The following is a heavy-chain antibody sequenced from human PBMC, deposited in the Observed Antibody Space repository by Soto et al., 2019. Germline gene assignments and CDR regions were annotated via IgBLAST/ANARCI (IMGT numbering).Heavy chain of an antibody. J-gene: IGHJ3*02. Sequence: GESLKISCKGSGYSFTSYWIAWVRQMPGKGLEWMGRIDPSDSYTNYSPSFQGHVTISADKSISTAYLQWSSLKASDTAMYYCARQRYYYDSSGYDPPDAFDIWGQGTMVTVSS. CDR2: IDPSDSYT. V-gene: IGHV5-10-1*01. CDR1: GYSFTSYW. CDR3: ARQRYYYDSSGYDPPDAFDI. D-gene: IGHD3-22*01.